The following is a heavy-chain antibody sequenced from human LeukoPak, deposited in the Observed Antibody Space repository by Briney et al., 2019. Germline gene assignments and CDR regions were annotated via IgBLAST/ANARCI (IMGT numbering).Heavy chain of an antibody. J-gene: IGHJ4*02. CDR1: GFSFVDHA. Sequence: GGSLRLSCATSGFSFVDHAMHWVRQAPGKGLEWVSGISWNSGSLDYADSVKGRFSISRDNAKNSLYLQMNSLRSEDTALYYCAKDRRGSRFSAFDYWGQGTLVTVSS. CDR2: ISWNSGSL. V-gene: IGHV3-9*01. CDR3: AKDRRGSRFSAFDY. D-gene: IGHD2-15*01.